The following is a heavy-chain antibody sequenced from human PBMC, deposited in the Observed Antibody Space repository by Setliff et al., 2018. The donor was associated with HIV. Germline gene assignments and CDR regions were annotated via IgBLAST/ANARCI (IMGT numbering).Heavy chain of an antibody. V-gene: IGHV4-59*12. CDR2: IYYSGST. Sequence: SETLSLTCTVSGGSIVRYYWTWIRQPPGKGLEWSGYIYYSGSTNYNASLKSRVIISGDTSKKQFSLKLSSVTAADTAVYYCARERSLITVRRNFDSWGQGTLVTVSS. CDR1: GGSIVRYY. J-gene: IGHJ4*02. CDR3: ARERSLITVRRNFDS. D-gene: IGHD6-6*01.